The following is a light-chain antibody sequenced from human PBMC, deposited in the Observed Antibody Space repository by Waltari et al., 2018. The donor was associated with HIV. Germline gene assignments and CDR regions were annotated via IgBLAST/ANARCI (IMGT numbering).Light chain of an antibody. CDR1: GSNIGAAYD. J-gene: IGLJ3*02. Sequence: QSVLTQPPSVSGAPGQTVTIPCTGSGSNIGAAYDLPWYQQVPGTAPKLLIYANTNRPSGVPDRFSGSKSGTSASLAISGLQTEDEADYYCQSYVSSVNVVFGGGTRVTVL. CDR3: QSYVSSVNVV. V-gene: IGLV1-40*01. CDR2: ANT.